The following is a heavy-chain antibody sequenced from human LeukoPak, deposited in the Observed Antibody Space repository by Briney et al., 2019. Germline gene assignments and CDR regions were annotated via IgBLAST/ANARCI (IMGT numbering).Heavy chain of an antibody. CDR3: ARHGDGFYDILTGSFDY. CDR2: INDSGTT. J-gene: IGHJ4*02. Sequence: PWETLSLTCGVSSEFFSGYYWGWIRQPPGKGLEWIGDINDSGTTKYNPSLKSRLTISVDTSRNQFSLRLSSVTAADTAVYYCARHGDGFYDILTGSFDYWGQGTLVTVST. D-gene: IGHD3-9*01. V-gene: IGHV4-34*01. CDR1: SEFFSGYY.